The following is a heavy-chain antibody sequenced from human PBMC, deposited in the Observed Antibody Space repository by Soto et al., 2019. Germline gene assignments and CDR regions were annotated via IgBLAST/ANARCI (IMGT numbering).Heavy chain of an antibody. CDR2: ISSSSATV. D-gene: IGHD5-12*01. CDR3: ARDGVLATGPIEY. CDR1: GFTLSDYY. Sequence: QVQLVESGGGLVEPGGSLRLSCAASGFTLSDYYMSWVRQAPGKGLEWLSYISSSSATVYYVDSVKGRFTTSRDNAKNSLYVQMDSLRVEDTAVYYCARDGVLATGPIEYWGEGAQVTVCS. V-gene: IGHV3-11*01. J-gene: IGHJ4*02.